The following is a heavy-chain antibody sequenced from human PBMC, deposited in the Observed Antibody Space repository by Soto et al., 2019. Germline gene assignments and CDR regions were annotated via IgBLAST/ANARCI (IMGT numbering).Heavy chain of an antibody. J-gene: IGHJ3*02. CDR2: IYYSGST. V-gene: IGHV4-59*01. D-gene: IGHD3-3*01. Sequence: PSETLSLTCTVSGGSISSYYWSWIRQPPGKGLEWIGYIYYSGSTNYNPSLKSRVTISVDTSKNQFSLKLSSVTAADTAVYYCARDQVSYDFWSGYYHSSYAFDIWGQGKMVNVSS. CDR1: GGSISSYY. CDR3: ARDQVSYDFWSGYYHSSYAFDI.